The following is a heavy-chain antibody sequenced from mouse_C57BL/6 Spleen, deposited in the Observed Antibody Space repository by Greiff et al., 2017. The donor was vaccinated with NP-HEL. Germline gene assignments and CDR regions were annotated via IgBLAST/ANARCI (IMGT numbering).Heavy chain of an antibody. CDR3: ARNYDGYYLYAMDY. Sequence: VQLQESGAELVKPGASVKLSCKASGYTFTSYWMHWVKQRPGRGLEWIGRIDPNSGGTKYNEKFKSKATLTVDKPSSTAYMQLSSLTSEDSAVYYCARNYDGYYLYAMDYWGQGTSVTVSA. CDR1: GYTFTSYW. CDR2: IDPNSGGT. V-gene: IGHV1-72*01. J-gene: IGHJ4*01. D-gene: IGHD2-3*01.